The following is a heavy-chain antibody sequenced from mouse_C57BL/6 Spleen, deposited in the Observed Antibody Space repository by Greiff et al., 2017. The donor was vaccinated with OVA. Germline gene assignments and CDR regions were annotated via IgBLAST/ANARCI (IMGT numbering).Heavy chain of an antibody. D-gene: IGHD2-4*01. CDR3: ARNNYYDYDVSYFDY. CDR2: IDPSDSET. J-gene: IGHJ2*01. V-gene: IGHV1-52*01. CDR1: GYTFTSYW. Sequence: QVQLQQPGAELVRPGSSVKLSCKASGYTFTSYWMHWVKQRPIQGLEWIGNIDPSDSETHYNQKFKDKATLTVDKSSSTAYMQLSSLTSEDSAVYYCARNNYYDYDVSYFDYWGQGTTLTVSS.